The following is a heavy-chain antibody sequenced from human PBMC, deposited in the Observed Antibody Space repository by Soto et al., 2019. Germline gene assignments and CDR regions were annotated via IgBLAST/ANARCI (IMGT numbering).Heavy chain of an antibody. CDR1: GYTFTSYY. Sequence: QVQLVQSGAEVQKPGASVKVSCKASGYTFTSYYMHWLRQAPGQGLEWMGIINPSGGTTSYAQKFQGRVTMTRDTSTSTVYMELSSLRSEDTAVYYCARDDWRGWEFDYWGQGTLVTVSS. J-gene: IGHJ4*02. CDR2: INPSGGTT. D-gene: IGHD2-21*01. CDR3: ARDDWRGWEFDY. V-gene: IGHV1-46*03.